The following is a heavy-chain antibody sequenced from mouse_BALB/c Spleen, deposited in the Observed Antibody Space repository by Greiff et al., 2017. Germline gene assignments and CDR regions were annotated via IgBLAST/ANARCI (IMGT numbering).Heavy chain of an antibody. Sequence: EVKLEESGPSLVKPSQTLSLTCSVTGDSITSGYWNWIRKFPGNKLEYMGYISYSGSTYYNPSLKSRISITRDTSKNQYYLQLNSVTTEDTATYYCARYGNYEKRAMDYWGQGTSVTVSS. D-gene: IGHD2-1*01. CDR3: ARYGNYEKRAMDY. J-gene: IGHJ4*01. CDR1: GDSITSGY. V-gene: IGHV3-8*02. CDR2: ISYSGST.